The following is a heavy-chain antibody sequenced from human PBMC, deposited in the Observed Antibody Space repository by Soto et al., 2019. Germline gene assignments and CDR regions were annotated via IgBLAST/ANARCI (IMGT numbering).Heavy chain of an antibody. D-gene: IGHD3-3*01. CDR3: ARVITIFGVVTQPYYYYGMDV. CDR2: IYHSGST. J-gene: IGHJ6*02. CDR1: GGSISSSNW. V-gene: IGHV4-4*02. Sequence: PSETLSLTCAVSGGSISSSNWWSWVRQPPGKGLEWIGEIYHSGSTNYNPSLKSRVTISVDKSKNQFSLKLSSVTAADTAVYYCARVITIFGVVTQPYYYYGMDVWGQGTTVTVSS.